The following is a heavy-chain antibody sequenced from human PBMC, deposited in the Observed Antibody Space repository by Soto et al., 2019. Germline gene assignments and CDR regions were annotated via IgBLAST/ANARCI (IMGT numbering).Heavy chain of an antibody. V-gene: IGHV1-2*02. J-gene: IGHJ4*02. CDR1: GYTFTGYY. D-gene: IGHD3-3*01. CDR3: ARTPSFWSGIDY. Sequence: ASVNVSCKASGYTFTGYYMHWVRQAPGQGLEWMGWINPNSGGTNYAQKFQGRVTMTRDTSISTAYMELSRLRSDDTAVYYCARTPSFWSGIDYWGQGTLVTVSS. CDR2: INPNSGGT.